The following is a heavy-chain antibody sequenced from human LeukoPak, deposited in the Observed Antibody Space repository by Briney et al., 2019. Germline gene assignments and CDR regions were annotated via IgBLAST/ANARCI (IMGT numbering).Heavy chain of an antibody. CDR1: GFTFSSYW. V-gene: IGHV3-7*03. J-gene: IGHJ4*02. CDR3: ATGTAGFDY. Sequence: GGSLRLSCAASGFTFSSYWMSWVRQAPGKGLEWVAKINQDGSEKYYVDSVKGRFTTSRDNAKNSLYLQMNSLRAEDTAVYYCATGTAGFDYWGQGTLVTVSS. D-gene: IGHD2-2*01. CDR2: INQDGSEK.